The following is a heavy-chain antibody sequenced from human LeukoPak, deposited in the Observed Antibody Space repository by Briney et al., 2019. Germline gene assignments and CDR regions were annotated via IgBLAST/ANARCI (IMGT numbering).Heavy chain of an antibody. CDR1: GYSFTSYW. J-gene: IGHJ4*02. D-gene: IGHD1-26*01. CDR3: ARQIASGTYYFDY. CDR2: IYPGDSDV. V-gene: IGHV5-51*01. Sequence: GESLKISCKGSGYSFTSYWIGWVRQTPGKGLEWMGIIYPGDSDVRHSPSFQGQVTISADKSISTAYLQWSSLKASDTAMYYCARQIASGTYYFDYWGQGTLVTVSS.